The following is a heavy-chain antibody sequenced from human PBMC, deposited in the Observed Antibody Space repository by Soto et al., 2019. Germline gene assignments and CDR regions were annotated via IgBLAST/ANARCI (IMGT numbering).Heavy chain of an antibody. CDR2: IMPIFRAP. Sequence: QVQLVQSGAEVKKPGSSVKVSCKASGGAFSDYAFSWVRQAPGQGLEWLGGIMPIFRAPDYAQKFQGRVTITAXEXTXTXXMEMNSLRSEDTAVYYCASWLTGPDIGNYYYGMDVWGQGTTVTVS. CDR3: ASWLTGPDIGNYYYGMDV. CDR1: GGAFSDYA. V-gene: IGHV1-69*12. J-gene: IGHJ6*02. D-gene: IGHD2-15*01.